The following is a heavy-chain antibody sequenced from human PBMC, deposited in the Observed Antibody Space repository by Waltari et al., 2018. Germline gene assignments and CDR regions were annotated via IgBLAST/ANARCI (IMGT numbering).Heavy chain of an antibody. CDR2: IYYSGTT. CDR1: GGSISSYY. CDR3: ARGLGYCSSNRCFDAFDI. V-gene: IGHV4-59*01. Sequence: QVQLQESGPGLVKPSETLSLTCTVSGGSISSYYWAWIRQPPGKGLDWIGYIYYSGTTNYDPSHKSRVTISVDTTKNQFSLKLSSVTAADTAVYYCARGLGYCSSNRCFDAFDIWGQGTMVTVSS. J-gene: IGHJ3*02. D-gene: IGHD2-2*01.